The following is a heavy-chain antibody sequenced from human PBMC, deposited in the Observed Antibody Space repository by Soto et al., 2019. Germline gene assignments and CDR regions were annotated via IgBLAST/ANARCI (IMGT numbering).Heavy chain of an antibody. V-gene: IGHV1-69*01. CDR3: ARDRAPLPTYYYDSSGYYFDY. CDR2: IIPIFGTA. CDR1: GGTFSSYA. Sequence: QVQLVQSGAEVKKPGSSVKVSCKASGGTFSSYAISWVRQAPGQGLEWMGGIIPIFGTANYAQKFQGRVTITADESTSTAYMELSSLRSEDKAVYYCARDRAPLPTYYYDSSGYYFDYWGQGTLVTVSS. D-gene: IGHD3-22*01. J-gene: IGHJ4*02.